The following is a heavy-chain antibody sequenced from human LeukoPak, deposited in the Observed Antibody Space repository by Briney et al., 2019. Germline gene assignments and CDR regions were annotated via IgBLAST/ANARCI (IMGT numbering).Heavy chain of an antibody. CDR2: IYYSGST. D-gene: IGHD6-13*01. J-gene: IGHJ4*02. V-gene: IGHV4-59*01. CDR1: GGSISSYY. Sequence: SETLSLTCTVSGGSISSYYWSWLRQPPGKGLEWIGYIYYSGSTNYNPSLKSRVTISVDTSKNQFSLKLSSVTAADTAVYYCARGAAPLGYWGQGTLVTVSS. CDR3: ARGAAPLGY.